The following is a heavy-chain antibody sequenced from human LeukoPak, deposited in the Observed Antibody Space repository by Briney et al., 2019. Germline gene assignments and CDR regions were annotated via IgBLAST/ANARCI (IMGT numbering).Heavy chain of an antibody. J-gene: IGHJ4*02. CDR2: IYYSGST. Sequence: SETLSLTCTVSGGSISSYYWSWIRQPPGRGLEWIGYIYYSGSTNYNPSLKSRVTISVDTSKNQFSLKLSSVTAADTAVYYCARGPFDYWGQGTLVTVSS. CDR3: ARGPFDY. V-gene: IGHV4-59*01. CDR1: GGSISSYY.